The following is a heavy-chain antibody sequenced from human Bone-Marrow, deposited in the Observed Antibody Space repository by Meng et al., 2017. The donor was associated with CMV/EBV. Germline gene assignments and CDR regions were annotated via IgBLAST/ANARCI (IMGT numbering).Heavy chain of an antibody. CDR1: GYSITGPYY. D-gene: IGHD3-10*01. CDR2: IYYSGST. J-gene: IGHJ3*02. Sequence: SETLSLTCTVSGYSITGPYYWGWIRQPPGKGLEWIGNIYYSGSTYYQPSLKRRVTRTVDTSKNQFSLKLSSVTAADTAIYYCARLTILRGLLHVRAFDIWGQGTMVTVSS. CDR3: ARLTILRGLLHVRAFDI. V-gene: IGHV4-38-2*02.